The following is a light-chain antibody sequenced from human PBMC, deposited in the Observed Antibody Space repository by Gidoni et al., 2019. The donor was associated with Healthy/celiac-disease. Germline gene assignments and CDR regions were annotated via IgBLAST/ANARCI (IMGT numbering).Light chain of an antibody. J-gene: IGKJ4*01. CDR2: DAS. CDR1: QSFSNY. Sequence: EIAFTQSPATLSLSPGERATLSSRASQSFSNYLAWYQQKPGQAPRLLIYDASNRATGIPARFSGSGSGTDVTLTISSLEPEDFAVYYCQQRSNWLTFGGGTKVEIK. CDR3: QQRSNWLT. V-gene: IGKV3-11*01.